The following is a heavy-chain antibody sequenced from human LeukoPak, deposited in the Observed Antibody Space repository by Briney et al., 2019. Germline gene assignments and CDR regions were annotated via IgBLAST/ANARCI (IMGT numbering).Heavy chain of an antibody. Sequence: PGGSLRLSCAASGFTFSSYGMHWVRQAPGKGLEWVAVISYDGSNKYYADSVKGRFTISRDNYKNTLYLQMNSLRAEDTAVYYCASGATLDYWGQGTLVTVSS. V-gene: IGHV3-30*03. CDR1: GFTFSSYG. D-gene: IGHD1-14*01. J-gene: IGHJ4*02. CDR2: ISYDGSNK. CDR3: ASGATLDY.